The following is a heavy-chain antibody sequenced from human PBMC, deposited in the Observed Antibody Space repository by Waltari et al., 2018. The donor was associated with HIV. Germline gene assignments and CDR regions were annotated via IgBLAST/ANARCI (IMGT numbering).Heavy chain of an antibody. CDR3: ARLPYSYYYDTSGTPP. V-gene: IGHV3-11*01. CDR1: GFTFSDYY. Sequence: QVQLVESGGGLVKPGGSLRLSCAASGFTFSDYYMSWIRQAPGKGVEWVSYIRDSANIIYYADSGRGRFTISRDNAKNSLYLQMNSLRAEDTAVYYCARLPYSYYYDTSGTPPWGQGTLVTVSS. J-gene: IGHJ5*02. D-gene: IGHD3-22*01. CDR2: IRDSANII.